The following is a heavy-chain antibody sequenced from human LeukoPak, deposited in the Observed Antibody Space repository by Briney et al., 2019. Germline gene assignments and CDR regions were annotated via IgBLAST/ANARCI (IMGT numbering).Heavy chain of an antibody. Sequence: SETLSLTCTVSGGSISSYYWSWIRQPPGKGLEWIGYIYYSGSTNYNPSLKSRVTISVDTSKNQFSLKLSSVTAADTAVYYCAREGAGGTSALGYYYYYGMDVWGQGTTVTVSS. V-gene: IGHV4-59*01. J-gene: IGHJ6*02. CDR3: AREGAGGTSALGYYYYYGMDV. CDR2: IYYSGST. CDR1: GGSISSYY. D-gene: IGHD4-23*01.